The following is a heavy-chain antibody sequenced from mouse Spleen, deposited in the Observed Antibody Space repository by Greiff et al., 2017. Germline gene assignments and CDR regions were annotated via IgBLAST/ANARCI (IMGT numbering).Heavy chain of an antibody. CDR3: ARWLLRDWYFDV. Sequence: QVQLKQPGAELVKPGASVKMSCKASGYTFTSYWITWVKQRPGQGLEWIGDIYPGSGSTNYNEKFKSKATLTVDTSSSTAYMQLSSLTSEDSAVYYCARWLLRDWYFDVWGAGTTVTVSS. CDR1: GYTFTSYW. D-gene: IGHD2-3*01. V-gene: IGHV1-55*01. CDR2: IYPGSGST. J-gene: IGHJ1*01.